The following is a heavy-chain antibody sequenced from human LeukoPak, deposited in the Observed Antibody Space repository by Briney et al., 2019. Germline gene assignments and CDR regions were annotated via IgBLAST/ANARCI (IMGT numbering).Heavy chain of an antibody. J-gene: IGHJ4*02. V-gene: IGHV3-30*18. Sequence: GGSLRLSCAASGFTFSSYGMHWVRQAPGKGLEWVAVISYDGSNKYYADSVKGRFTISRDNSKNTLYLQMNSLRAEDTAVYYCAKNVVGGDCYSYWGQGTLVTVSS. CDR2: ISYDGSNK. CDR3: AKNVVGGDCYSY. D-gene: IGHD2-21*02. CDR1: GFTFSSYG.